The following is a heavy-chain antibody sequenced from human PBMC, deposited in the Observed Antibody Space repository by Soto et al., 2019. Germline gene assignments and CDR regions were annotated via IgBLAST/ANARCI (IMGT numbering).Heavy chain of an antibody. D-gene: IGHD5-18*01. CDR1: GYTFSSYY. CDR3: ARVFRLGGYSYGRRDYYYGMDV. CDR2: INPSGGST. J-gene: IGHJ6*02. Sequence: XSVKVSCKASGYTFSSYYMHWGRRAPGQGLEWMGIINPSGGSTSYAQKFQGRVTMTRDTSTSTVYMELSSLRSEDTAVYYCARVFRLGGYSYGRRDYYYGMDVWGQGTTVTVSS. V-gene: IGHV1-46*01.